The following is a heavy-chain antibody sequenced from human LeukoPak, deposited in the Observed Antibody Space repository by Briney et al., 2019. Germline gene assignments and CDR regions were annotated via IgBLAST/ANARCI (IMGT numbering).Heavy chain of an antibody. V-gene: IGHV1-8*01. CDR1: GYTFTSYD. D-gene: IGHD6-13*01. Sequence: GASVKVSCKASGYTFTSYDIKWVRQATGQGLEWMGWMNPNSGNTGYARKFQGRVTMTRNTSISTAYMELSSLRSEDTAVYYCARVGIAAAGMTIDYWGQGTLVTVSS. CDR2: MNPNSGNT. CDR3: ARVGIAAAGMTIDY. J-gene: IGHJ4*02.